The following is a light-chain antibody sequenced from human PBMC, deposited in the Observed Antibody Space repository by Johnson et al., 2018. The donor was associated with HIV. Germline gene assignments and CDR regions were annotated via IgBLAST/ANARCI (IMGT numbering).Light chain of an antibody. CDR1: SSNIGSNY. CDR3: GTWDSSLTVYV. CDR2: DNN. V-gene: IGLV1-51*01. Sequence: QPVLTQPPSVSAAPGQKVTISCSGSSSNIGSNYVSWYQQLPGTAPKLLIYDNNKRPSGIPDRFSGSKSGTSATLGITGLQTGDEADYYCGTWDSSLTVYVFGTGTKVTVL. J-gene: IGLJ1*01.